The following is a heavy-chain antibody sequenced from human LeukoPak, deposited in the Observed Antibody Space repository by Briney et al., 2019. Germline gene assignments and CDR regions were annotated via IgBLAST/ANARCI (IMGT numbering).Heavy chain of an antibody. V-gene: IGHV4-59*01. CDR3: AREIEMATIGV. D-gene: IGHD5-24*01. CDR1: GGSISSYY. Sequence: MPSETLSLTCTVSGGSISSYYWSWIRQPPGKGLEWIGYIYYSGSTNYNPSPKSRVTISVDTSKNQFSLKLSSVTAADTAVYYCAREIEMATIGVWGQGTLVTVSS. J-gene: IGHJ4*02. CDR2: IYYSGST.